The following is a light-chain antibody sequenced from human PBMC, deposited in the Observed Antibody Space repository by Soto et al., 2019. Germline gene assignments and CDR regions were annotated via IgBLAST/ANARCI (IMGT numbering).Light chain of an antibody. J-gene: IGLJ3*02. V-gene: IGLV2-23*02. CDR1: NSDVGTYNL. CDR2: EVN. CDR3: CSYAGSYTWV. Sequence: QSVLTQPASVSGSPGQSITISCTGTNSDVGTYNLVSWYQLHPGKAPKLMIYEVNKRPSGVSNRLSGSKSANTASLTISGLQAEDEADYYCCSYAGSYTWVFGGGTKLTVL.